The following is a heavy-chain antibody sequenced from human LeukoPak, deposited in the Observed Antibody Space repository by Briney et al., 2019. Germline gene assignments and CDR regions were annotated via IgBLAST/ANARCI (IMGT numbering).Heavy chain of an antibody. J-gene: IGHJ4*02. CDR1: GFTFSSYG. V-gene: IGHV3-30*03. D-gene: IGHD6-19*01. Sequence: QSGRSLRLSCAASGFTFSSYGMHWVRQAPGKGLEWVAVISYDGSNKYYADSVKGRFTISRDNSKNTLYLQMNSLRAEDTAVYYCAPASPGSSGWYGDYWGQGTLVTVSS. CDR3: APASPGSSGWYGDY. CDR2: ISYDGSNK.